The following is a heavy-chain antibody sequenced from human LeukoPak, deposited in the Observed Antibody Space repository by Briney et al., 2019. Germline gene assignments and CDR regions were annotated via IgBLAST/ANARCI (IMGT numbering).Heavy chain of an antibody. J-gene: IGHJ4*02. CDR1: GDSICSSCYY. Sequence: PSETLSLTCTVSGDSICSSCYYWGWSRQPPGEGLEWIGSIYYSGSIWYHPSLKSRVTISVDTSKNQFSLKLTSVTAADTAVYYCARDDGTVRGPHFDYWGQGTLVTVSS. CDR3: ARDDGTVRGPHFDY. D-gene: IGHD3-10*01. CDR2: IYYSGSI. V-gene: IGHV4-39*07.